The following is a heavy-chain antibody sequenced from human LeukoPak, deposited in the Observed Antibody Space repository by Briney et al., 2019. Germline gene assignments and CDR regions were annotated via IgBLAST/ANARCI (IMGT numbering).Heavy chain of an antibody. V-gene: IGHV3-66*01. J-gene: IGHJ4*02. CDR1: GFTVSSHY. D-gene: IGHD5-24*01. CDR3: ARGDGYNYFDY. Sequence: PGGSLRLSCAASGFTVSSHYMSWVRQAPGKGLEWVSVFYVGGSTYYVDSVKGRFTISRDHSKNTLYLQMDSLRAEDTAVYYCARGDGYNYFDYWGQGTLVTVSS. CDR2: FYVGGST.